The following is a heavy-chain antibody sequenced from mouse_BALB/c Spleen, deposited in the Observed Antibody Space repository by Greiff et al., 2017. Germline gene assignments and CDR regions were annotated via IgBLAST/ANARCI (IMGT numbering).Heavy chain of an antibody. V-gene: IGHV5-6*01. Sequence: VQLMQSGADLVKPGGSLKLSCAASGFTFSSYCMSWVRQTPDKRLEWVATISSGGGCTYYPHSVKGRFTISRDNAKNTLYLQMSSLKSEDTAIYYCARPDSSRWLAYWGQGTPVPVSA. CDR3: ARPDSSRWLAY. D-gene: IGHD1-1*01. CDR1: GFTFSSYC. J-gene: IGHJ3*01. CDR2: ISSGGGCT.